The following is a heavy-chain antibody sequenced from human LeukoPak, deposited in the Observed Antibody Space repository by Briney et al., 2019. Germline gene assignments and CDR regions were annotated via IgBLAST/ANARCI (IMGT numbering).Heavy chain of an antibody. V-gene: IGHV5-51*01. CDR3: ARRNYDFWSGYQSLSYYYYMDV. D-gene: IGHD3-3*01. J-gene: IGHJ6*03. CDR2: IYPGDSDT. Sequence: GESLKISCKGSGYSFTSYWIGWVRQMPGKGLEWMGIIYPGDSDTRYSPSFQGQVTISADKSISPAYLQWSSLKASDTAMYYCARRNYDFWSGYQSLSYYYYMDVWGKGTTVTVSS. CDR1: GYSFTSYW.